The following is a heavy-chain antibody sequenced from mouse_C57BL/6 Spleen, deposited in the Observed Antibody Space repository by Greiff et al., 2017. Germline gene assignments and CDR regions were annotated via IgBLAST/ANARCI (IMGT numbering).Heavy chain of an antibody. CDR3: ARGGTTVVAQLDY. V-gene: IGHV5-4*03. CDR2: ISDGGSYT. CDR1: GFTFSSYA. D-gene: IGHD1-1*01. J-gene: IGHJ2*01. Sequence: EVMLVESGGGLVKPGGSLKLSCAASGFTFSSYAMSWVRQTPEKRLEWVATISDGGSYTYYPDNVKGRFTISRDNAKNNLYLQMSHLKSEDTAMYYCARGGTTVVAQLDYWGQGTTLTVSS.